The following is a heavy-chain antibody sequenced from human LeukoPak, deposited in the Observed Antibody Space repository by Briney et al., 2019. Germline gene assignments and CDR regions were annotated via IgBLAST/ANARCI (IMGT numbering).Heavy chain of an antibody. CDR3: AKIMRRDGSGSYYKHYYYYYGMDV. D-gene: IGHD3-10*01. Sequence: GSLRLSCAASGFTFSSYAMSWVRQAPGKGLEWVSAISGSGGSTYYADSVKGRFTISRDNSKNTLYLQMNSLRAEDTAVYYCAKIMRRDGSGSYYKHYYYYYGMDVWGQGTTVTVSS. CDR2: ISGSGGST. J-gene: IGHJ6*02. CDR1: GFTFSSYA. V-gene: IGHV3-23*01.